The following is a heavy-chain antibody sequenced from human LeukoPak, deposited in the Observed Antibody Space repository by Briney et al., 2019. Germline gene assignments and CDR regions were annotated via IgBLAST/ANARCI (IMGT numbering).Heavy chain of an antibody. J-gene: IGHJ4*02. CDR3: ARAGGSGYYTYFDY. Sequence: GGSLRLSCAVSGFSFSSYSINWVRQAPGGGRGWVSFISSSRRYIYHASSVNGRFTTSRDNAKNPLYLQMNSLRAEDTAVYYCARAGGSGYYTYFDYWGQGTLVTVSS. CDR2: ISSSRRYI. V-gene: IGHV3-21*01. D-gene: IGHD3-3*01. CDR1: GFSFSSYS.